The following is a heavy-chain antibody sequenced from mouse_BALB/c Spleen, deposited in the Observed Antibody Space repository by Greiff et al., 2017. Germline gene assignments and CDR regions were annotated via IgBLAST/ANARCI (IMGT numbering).Heavy chain of an antibody. CDR2: INPSTGYT. CDR1: GYTFTSYW. Sequence: VQLQESGAELAKPGASVKMSCKASGYTFTSYWMHWVKQRPGQGLEWIGYINPSTGYTEYNQKFKDKATLTADKSSSTAYMQLSSLTSEDSAVYYCARFPDGNPFAYWGQGTLVTVSA. CDR3: ARFPDGNPFAY. V-gene: IGHV1-7*01. J-gene: IGHJ3*01. D-gene: IGHD2-1*01.